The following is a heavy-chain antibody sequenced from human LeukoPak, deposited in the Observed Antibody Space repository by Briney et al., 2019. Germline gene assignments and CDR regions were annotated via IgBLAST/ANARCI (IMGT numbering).Heavy chain of an antibody. V-gene: IGHV3-7*01. CDR2: IKQDGSEK. D-gene: IGHD5-18*01. CDR3: ARDGKKMTAMVPWD. J-gene: IGHJ4*02. Sequence: RPGGSLRLSCAASGFTFSGYWMSWVRQAPGKGLEWVANIKQDGSEKYYVDSVKGRFTISRDNAKNSLYLQMNSLRAEDTAVYYCARDGKKMTAMVPWDWGQGTLVTVSS. CDR1: GFTFSGYW.